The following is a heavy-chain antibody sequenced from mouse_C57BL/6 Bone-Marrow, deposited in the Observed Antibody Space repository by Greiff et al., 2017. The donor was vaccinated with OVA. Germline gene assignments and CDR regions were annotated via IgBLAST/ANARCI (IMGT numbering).Heavy chain of an antibody. Sequence: QVQLKESGAELAKPGASVKLSCKASGYTFTSYWMHWVKQRPGQGLEWIGYINPSSGYTKYNQKFKDKATLTADKSSSTAYMQLSILTYEDSAVYYCARARSNYSYFDVWGTGTTVTVSS. CDR2: INPSSGYT. J-gene: IGHJ1*03. CDR1: GYTFTSYW. D-gene: IGHD2-5*01. V-gene: IGHV1-7*01. CDR3: ARARSNYSYFDV.